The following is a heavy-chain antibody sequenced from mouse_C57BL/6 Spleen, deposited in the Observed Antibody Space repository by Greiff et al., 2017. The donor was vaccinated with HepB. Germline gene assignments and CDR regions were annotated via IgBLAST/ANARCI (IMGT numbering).Heavy chain of an antibody. CDR2: IDPSDSYT. V-gene: IGHV1-69*01. CDR1: GYTFTSYW. Sequence: VQLQQPGAELVMPGASVKLSCKASGYTFTSYWMHWVKQRPGQGLEWIGEIDPSDSYTNYNQKFKGKSTLTVDKSSSTAYMQLSSLTSEDSAVYYCARRYYGSSRRYFDVWGTGTTVTVSS. D-gene: IGHD1-1*01. CDR3: ARRYYGSSRRYFDV. J-gene: IGHJ1*03.